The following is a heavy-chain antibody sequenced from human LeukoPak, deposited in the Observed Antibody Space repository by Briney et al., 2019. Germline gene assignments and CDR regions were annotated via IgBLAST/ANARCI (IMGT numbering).Heavy chain of an antibody. CDR1: GFNFATYW. CDR2: IKQDGSEE. D-gene: IGHD2-21*02. V-gene: IGHV3-7*03. CDR3: AKDCCGDSFFDY. J-gene: IGHJ4*02. Sequence: GGSLRLSCAASGFNFATYWMNWVRQAPGKGLEWVANIKQDGSEEDYVDSVKGRFTISRDNSKNTVFLLMNSLRAEDTAVYYCAKDCCGDSFFDYWGQGALVAVSS.